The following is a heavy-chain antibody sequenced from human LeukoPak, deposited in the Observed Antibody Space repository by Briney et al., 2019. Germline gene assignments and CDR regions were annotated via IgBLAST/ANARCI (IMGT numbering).Heavy chain of an antibody. Sequence: GGSLRLSCAASGFTFSSYSMNWVRQAPGKGLEWVSSISSSSSYIYYADSVKGRFTISRDNAKNSLYLQMNSLKTEDTAVYYCTTLRPYIQPRWGQGTMVTVSS. J-gene: IGHJ3*01. CDR2: ISSSSSYI. V-gene: IGHV3-21*03. CDR1: GFTFSSYS. D-gene: IGHD5-18*01. CDR3: TTLRPYIQPR.